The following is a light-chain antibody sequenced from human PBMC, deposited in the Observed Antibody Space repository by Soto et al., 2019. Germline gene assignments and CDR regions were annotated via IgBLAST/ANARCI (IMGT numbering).Light chain of an antibody. CDR1: SSDIGSYDY. CDR2: DVR. V-gene: IGLV2-14*01. CDR3: SSFTSNTTYV. Sequence: QSALTQPASVSGSPGQSITISCTGTSSDIGSYDYVSWYQQHPGKAPKLMIYDVRNRPSGVSNRFSGSKSGNAASLTISGLQAEDEADYYCSSFTSNTTYVFGTGTKLTVL. J-gene: IGLJ1*01.